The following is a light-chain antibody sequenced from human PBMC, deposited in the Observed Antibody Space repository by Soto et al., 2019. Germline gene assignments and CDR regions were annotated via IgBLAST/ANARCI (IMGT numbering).Light chain of an antibody. J-gene: IGKJ4*01. CDR3: QQRGDWSYLT. Sequence: DIVLTQSPATLSLSPGERATLSCRASESVSTYLAWYQHKPGKAPRLLINHASNRATGIPDRISGSGSGTFFALIIGGLEAEDFSGSHCQQRGDWSYLTFGGGTEVESK. V-gene: IGKV3-11*01. CDR1: ESVSTY. CDR2: HAS.